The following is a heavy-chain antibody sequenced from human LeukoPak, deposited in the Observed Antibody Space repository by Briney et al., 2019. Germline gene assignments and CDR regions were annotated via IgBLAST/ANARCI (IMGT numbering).Heavy chain of an antibody. CDR3: ARDLEWVSRDFWSGYYWPPGAFDI. J-gene: IGHJ3*02. D-gene: IGHD3-3*01. CDR2: INPNSGGT. V-gene: IGHV1-2*02. CDR1: GYTFTGYY. Sequence: ASVKVSCKASGYTFTGYYMHWVRQAPGQGLEWMGWINPNSGGTNYAQKFQGRVTMTRDTSISTAYMELSKLRSDDTAVYYCARDLEWVSRDFWSGYYWPPGAFDIWGQGTMVTVSS.